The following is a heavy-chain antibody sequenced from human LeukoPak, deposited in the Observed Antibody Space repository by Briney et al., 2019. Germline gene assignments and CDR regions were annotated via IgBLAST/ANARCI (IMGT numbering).Heavy chain of an antibody. J-gene: IGHJ4*02. D-gene: IGHD5-18*01. CDR1: GYTFTSYG. CDR2: ISPYNGNT. Sequence: GASVTVSCKASGYTFTSYGINWVRQAPGQGLEWMGWISPYNGNTNYAQKLQGRVTMTTDTSTNTAYMELRSLRPDDTAVYYCARDKGRAYSYGYVDYWGQGTLVTVS. CDR3: ARDKGRAYSYGYVDY. V-gene: IGHV1-18*01.